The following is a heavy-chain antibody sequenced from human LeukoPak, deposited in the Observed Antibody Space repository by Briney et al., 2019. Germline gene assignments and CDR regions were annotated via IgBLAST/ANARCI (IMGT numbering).Heavy chain of an antibody. Sequence: SETLSLTCTVSGGSLRRHFWAWARQPLGMGLEWIGEINLVGITTYNKSLGSRVSISMDTTNNQFSLRLQSVTAADTALYFCARFTTADEDDSAFDHWGQGSLVIVSS. CDR1: GGSLRRHF. D-gene: IGHD1-1*01. CDR3: ARFTTADEDDSAFDH. V-gene: IGHV4-34*01. J-gene: IGHJ4*02. CDR2: INLVGIT.